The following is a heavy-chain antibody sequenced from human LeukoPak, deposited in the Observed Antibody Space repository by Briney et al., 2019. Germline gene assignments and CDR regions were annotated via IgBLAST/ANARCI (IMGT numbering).Heavy chain of an antibody. J-gene: IGHJ3*02. CDR3: ARIDVATAYFPSYAFDI. V-gene: IGHV4-4*02. Sequence: PSETLSLTCAVSGGSISSSNWWSWVRQPPGKGLEWIGYIYYSGSTNYNPSLKSRVTISVDTSKNQFSLKLSSVTAADTAVYYCARIDVATAYFPSYAFDIWGQGTMVTVSS. CDR1: GGSISSSNW. CDR2: IYYSGST. D-gene: IGHD5-12*01.